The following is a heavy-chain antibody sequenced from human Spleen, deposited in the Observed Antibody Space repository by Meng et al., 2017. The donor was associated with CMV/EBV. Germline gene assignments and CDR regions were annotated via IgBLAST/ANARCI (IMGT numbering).Heavy chain of an antibody. CDR3: ARERGWYGLPWY. Sequence: GESLKISCAVSGFTFSSYWMSWVRQAPGKGLEWVANIKQDGSEKYYVDSVKGRFTISRDNAKNSLYLQMNSLRAEDTAVYYCARERGWYGLPWYWGQGTLVTVSS. J-gene: IGHJ4*02. CDR1: GFTFSSYW. V-gene: IGHV3-7*01. D-gene: IGHD6-19*01. CDR2: IKQDGSEK.